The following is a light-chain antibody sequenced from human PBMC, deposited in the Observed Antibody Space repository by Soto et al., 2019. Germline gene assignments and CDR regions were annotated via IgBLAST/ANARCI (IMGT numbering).Light chain of an antibody. V-gene: IGKV3-20*01. J-gene: IGKJ3*01. Sequence: IVLTQSPGTLSLSPGERATLSCRASQSVGSGDLAWYQQKPGQAPRLLIYGASIRATGIPDRFTGSGSGTHFTLTISRLEPEDFALYYCQQYTTSPFTFGPGTKVDVK. CDR3: QQYTTSPFT. CDR1: QSVGSGD. CDR2: GAS.